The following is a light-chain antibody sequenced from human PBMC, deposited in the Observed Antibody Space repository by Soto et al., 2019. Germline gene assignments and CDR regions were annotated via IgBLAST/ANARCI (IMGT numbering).Light chain of an antibody. CDR2: GAS. J-gene: IGKJ1*01. CDR3: QQYGSSPLT. V-gene: IGKV3-20*01. Sequence: EIVLTQSPGTLSLSPGERATLSCRASQSVSSSYLAWYQQKPGQAPRLLIYGASSRATGIPDRFSGSGAGTDFTLTISSPEPEDLAVSHCQQYGSSPLTFGQGTKVEIK. CDR1: QSVSSSY.